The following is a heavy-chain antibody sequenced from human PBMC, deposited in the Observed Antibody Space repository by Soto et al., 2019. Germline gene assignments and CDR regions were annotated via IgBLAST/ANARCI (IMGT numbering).Heavy chain of an antibody. D-gene: IGHD3-22*01. Sequence: GGPLRLSCAASGFTFSSYSMNWVRQAPGKGLEWVSYISGSGVSTYYADSVKGRFTISRDNSKNTLYLQMNSLSAEDTAVYYCAKDNRADSSGYSTHYYYYYGMDVWGQGTTVTVSS. V-gene: IGHV3-23*01. CDR3: AKDNRADSSGYSTHYYYYYGMDV. J-gene: IGHJ6*02. CDR2: ISGSGVST. CDR1: GFTFSSYS.